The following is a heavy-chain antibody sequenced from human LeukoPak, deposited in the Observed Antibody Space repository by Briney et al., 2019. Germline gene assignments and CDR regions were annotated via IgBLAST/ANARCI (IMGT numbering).Heavy chain of an antibody. CDR1: GGSISTYY. V-gene: IGHV4-59*01. D-gene: IGHD4-11*01. Sequence: SETLSLTCTVSGGSISTYYWGWIRQPPGKGLEWIGYIYYSGSTNCNPSLKSRVTMSVDTSKNQFSLKLTSVTAADTAVYYCARDYSNYIMDYWGQGTLVTVSS. J-gene: IGHJ4*02. CDR3: ARDYSNYIMDY. CDR2: IYYSGST.